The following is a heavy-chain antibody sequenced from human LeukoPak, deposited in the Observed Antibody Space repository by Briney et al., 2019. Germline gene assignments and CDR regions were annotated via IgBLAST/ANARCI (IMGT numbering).Heavy chain of an antibody. CDR1: GYTFTGYY. D-gene: IGHD3-22*01. J-gene: IGHJ4*02. V-gene: IGHV1-2*06. Sequence: ASVKVSCKASGYTFTGYYTHWVRQAPGQGLEWMGRINPNSGGTNYAQKFQGRVTMTRDTSISTAYMELSRLRSDDTAVYYCAREGGYYDSSGDPSRFDYWGQGTLVTVSS. CDR3: AREGGYYDSSGDPSRFDY. CDR2: INPNSGGT.